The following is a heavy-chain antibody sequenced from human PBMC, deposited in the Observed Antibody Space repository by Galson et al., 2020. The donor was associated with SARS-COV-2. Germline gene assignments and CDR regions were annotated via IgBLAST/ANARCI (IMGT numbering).Heavy chain of an antibody. CDR3: ARARGGCSSTSCPNYYYYYYMDV. J-gene: IGHJ6*03. D-gene: IGHD2-2*01. Sequence: SETLSLTCTVSSGSISSGGYYWSWIRQHPGEGLEWIGYIYYSGTTYYNPSLKSRVTISVDTSKNQFSLNLSSVTVADTAVYYCARARGGCSSTSCPNYYYYYYMDVWGKGTTVTVSS. V-gene: IGHV4-31*03. CDR2: IYYSGTT. CDR1: SGSISSGGYY.